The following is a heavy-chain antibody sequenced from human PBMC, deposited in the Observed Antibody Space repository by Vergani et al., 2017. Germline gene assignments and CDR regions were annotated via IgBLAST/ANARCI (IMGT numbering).Heavy chain of an antibody. D-gene: IGHD3-22*01. CDR1: GGSVSSGSYY. V-gene: IGHV4-61*01. CDR2: FYYSGST. Sequence: QVQLQESGPGLVKPSETLSLTCTVSGGSVSSGSYYWSWIRQPPGKGLEWIGYFYYSGSTNYNPSLKSRVTISVDTSKNQFSLKLSSVTAADTAVYYCARNSRVKWLEYDYWGQGTLVTVSS. J-gene: IGHJ4*02. CDR3: ARNSRVKWLEYDY.